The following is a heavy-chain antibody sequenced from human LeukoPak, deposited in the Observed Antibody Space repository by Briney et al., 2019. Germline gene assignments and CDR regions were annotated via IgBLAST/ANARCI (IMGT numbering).Heavy chain of an antibody. CDR3: ALLGGKLLWRIDF. D-gene: IGHD3-10*01. CDR2: MHYDRRTK. J-gene: IGHJ4*02. Sequence: GGSLRLSCAACGFIFSDYDMLWARQAPGKGLEWVAFMHYDRRTKYYADSVKGRFTISRDNSRNTVYLDMNNLRAEDTAVYYCALLGGKLLWRIDFWGQGTRVTVSS. CDR1: GFIFSDYD. V-gene: IGHV3-30*02.